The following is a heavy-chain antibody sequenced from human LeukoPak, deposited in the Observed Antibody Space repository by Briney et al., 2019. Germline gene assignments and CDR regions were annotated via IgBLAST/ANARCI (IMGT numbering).Heavy chain of an antibody. J-gene: IGHJ6*03. CDR2: ISSSGSTI. D-gene: IGHD2/OR15-2a*01. CDR3: ARTSSPPDYYYYMDV. CDR1: GITFSDYY. Sequence: PGGSLRLSCAASGITFSDYYMSWIRQAPGKGLEWVSYISSSGSTIYYADSVKGRFTISRDNAKNSLYLQMNSLRAEDTAVYYCARTSSPPDYYYYMDVWGKGTMVTVSS. V-gene: IGHV3-11*04.